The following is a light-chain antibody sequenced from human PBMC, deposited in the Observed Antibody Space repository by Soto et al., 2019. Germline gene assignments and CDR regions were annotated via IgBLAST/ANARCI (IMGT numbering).Light chain of an antibody. V-gene: IGKV3-15*01. Sequence: EIVMTQSPATLSVSPGERATLTCRASQSVSSSLAWYQQKPGQAPRLLIYGASTGATGIPARFSGSRSGTEFTLTISSLQSEDFAVYYCQQYNNWPLYTFGQGTKLEIK. J-gene: IGKJ2*01. CDR2: GAS. CDR1: QSVSSS. CDR3: QQYNNWPLYT.